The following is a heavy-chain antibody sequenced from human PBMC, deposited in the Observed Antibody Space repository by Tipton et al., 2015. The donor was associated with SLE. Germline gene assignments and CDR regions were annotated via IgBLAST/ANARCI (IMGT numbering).Heavy chain of an antibody. D-gene: IGHD4-17*01. CDR3: AGDRDNYGDYQFGP. CDR1: GFTFRTYW. Sequence: SLRLSCTASGFTFRTYWMHWVRQVPGKGLVWVARINSYGSSANYADSVKGRFTISRDTSTNTLYLQMSSLRAEDTAVYYCAGDRDNYGDYQFGPWGQGTLVTGSS. J-gene: IGHJ5*02. V-gene: IGHV3-74*01. CDR2: INSYGSSA.